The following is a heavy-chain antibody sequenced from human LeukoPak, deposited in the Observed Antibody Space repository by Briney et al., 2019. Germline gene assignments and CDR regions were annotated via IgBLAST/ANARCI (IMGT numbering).Heavy chain of an antibody. CDR3: ARYTGLYYYYYMDI. J-gene: IGHJ6*03. CDR1: GGSLSSYY. V-gene: IGHV4-4*09. Sequence: SETLSLTCTVSGGSLSSYYWSWIRQPPGKGLEWIGYIYTSGSTNYNPSLKSRVTISVDTSKNQFSLKLSSVTAADTAVYYCARYTGLYYYYYMDIWGQGTMVTVSS. CDR2: IYTSGST. D-gene: IGHD1-14*01.